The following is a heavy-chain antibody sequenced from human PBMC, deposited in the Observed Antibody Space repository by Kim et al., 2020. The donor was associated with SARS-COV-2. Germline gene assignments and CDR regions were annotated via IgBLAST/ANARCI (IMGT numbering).Heavy chain of an antibody. CDR3: ARGRRITMVRGVLPDY. D-gene: IGHD3-10*01. V-gene: IGHV4-34*13. J-gene: IGHJ4*02. Sequence: SLKSRVTISVDTSKTQFPLKLSSVTAADTAVYYCARGRRITMVRGVLPDYWGQGTLVTVSS.